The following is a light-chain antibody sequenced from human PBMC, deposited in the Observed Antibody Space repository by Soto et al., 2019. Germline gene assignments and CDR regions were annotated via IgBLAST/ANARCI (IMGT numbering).Light chain of an antibody. CDR1: SGSIARNY. V-gene: IGLV6-57*04. J-gene: IGLJ7*01. CDR3: QSFDNNNVV. Sequence: NFMLTQPHSVSESPGKTVTISCTRTSGSIARNYVQWFQQRPGSAPTTVIYEDDHRPSGVPDRFSGSLDRSSNSASLTISGLKTEDEADYYCQSFDNNNVVFGGGTQLTVL. CDR2: EDD.